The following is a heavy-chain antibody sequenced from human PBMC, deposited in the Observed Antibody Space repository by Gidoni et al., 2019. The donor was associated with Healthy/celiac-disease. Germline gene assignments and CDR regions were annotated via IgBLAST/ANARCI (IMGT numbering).Heavy chain of an antibody. V-gene: IGHV4-4*02. D-gene: IGHD3-10*01. CDR1: GGSLSSSNW. J-gene: IGHJ4*02. CDR3: ARDPRDYYGSGSSDYFDY. Sequence: QVQLHESGPGLVKPSGTLSLTCAVAGGSLSSSNWWSWVRQPPGKGLEWIGEIYHSGSTNYNPSLKSRVTISVDKSKNQFSLKLSSVTAADTAVYYCARDPRDYYGSGSSDYFDYWGQGTLVTVSS. CDR2: IYHSGST.